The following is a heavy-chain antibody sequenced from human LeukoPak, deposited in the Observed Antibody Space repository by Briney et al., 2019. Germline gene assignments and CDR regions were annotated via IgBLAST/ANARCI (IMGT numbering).Heavy chain of an antibody. CDR2: IYTSGST. Sequence: SETLSLTCTVSGGSISSYYWSWIRQPPGKGLEWIGYIYTSGSTNYNPSLKSRVTMSVDTSKNQFSLKLSSVTAADTAVYYCARDPGSGWYGEMWFDPWGQGTLVTVSS. CDR3: ARDPGSGWYGEMWFDP. J-gene: IGHJ5*02. CDR1: GGSISSYY. D-gene: IGHD6-13*01. V-gene: IGHV4-4*09.